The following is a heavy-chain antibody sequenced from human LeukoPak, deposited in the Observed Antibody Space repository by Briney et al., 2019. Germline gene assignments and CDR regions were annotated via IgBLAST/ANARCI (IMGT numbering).Heavy chain of an antibody. J-gene: IGHJ3*02. V-gene: IGHV1-18*01. CDR3: ARAGVAVAGPDGGDAFDI. D-gene: IGHD6-19*01. Sequence: GASVKVSCKASGYTFTSYGISWVRQAPGQGLEWMGWISAYNGNTNYAQKLQGRVTMTTDTSTSTAYMELRSLRSDDTAVYYCARAGVAVAGPDGGDAFDIWGQGTMVTVSS. CDR2: ISAYNGNT. CDR1: GYTFTSYG.